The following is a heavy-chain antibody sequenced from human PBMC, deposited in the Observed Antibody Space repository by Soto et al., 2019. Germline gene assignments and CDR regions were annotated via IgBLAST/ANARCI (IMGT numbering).Heavy chain of an antibody. CDR1: GFTFTSSA. Sequence: ASVKVSCMASGFTFTSSAVQWVRQARGQRLEWIGWIVVGSGNTNYAQKFQERVTITRDMSTSTAYMELSSLRSEDTAVYYCAADGAGSYSPKNYYYYGMDVWGQGTTVTVSS. CDR2: IVVGSGNT. J-gene: IGHJ6*02. D-gene: IGHD1-26*01. V-gene: IGHV1-58*01. CDR3: AADGAGSYSPKNYYYYGMDV.